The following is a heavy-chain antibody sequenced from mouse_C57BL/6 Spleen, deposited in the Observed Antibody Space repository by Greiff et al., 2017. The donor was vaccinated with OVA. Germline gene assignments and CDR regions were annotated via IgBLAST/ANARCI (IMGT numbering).Heavy chain of an antibody. Sequence: VKLVESGPGLVQPSQSLSITCTVSGFSLTSYGVHWVRQSPGKGLEWLGVIWSGGSTDYNAAFISRLSISKDNSKSQVFFKMNSLQADDTAIYYCARWGDYDDYAMDYWGQGTSVTVSS. J-gene: IGHJ4*01. CDR3: ARWGDYDDYAMDY. CDR2: IWSGGST. V-gene: IGHV2-2*01. D-gene: IGHD2-4*01. CDR1: GFSLTSYG.